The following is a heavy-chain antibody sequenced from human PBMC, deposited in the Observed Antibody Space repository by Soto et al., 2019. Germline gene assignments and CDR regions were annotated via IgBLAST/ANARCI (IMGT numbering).Heavy chain of an antibody. CDR2: ISASGDRT. CDR1: GFTFSSYA. J-gene: IGHJ6*02. Sequence: DVQLLESGGGLAQLGGSLRISCLASGFTFSSYAMDWVRQAPGKGLESISSISASGDRTYYADSVKGRFTISRDNSKNLLFLQMNNLRAEDTAVYYCAKILATSDYYWYGLDVWGQGAAVTVSS. CDR3: AKILATSDYYWYGLDV. D-gene: IGHD2-2*01. V-gene: IGHV3-23*01.